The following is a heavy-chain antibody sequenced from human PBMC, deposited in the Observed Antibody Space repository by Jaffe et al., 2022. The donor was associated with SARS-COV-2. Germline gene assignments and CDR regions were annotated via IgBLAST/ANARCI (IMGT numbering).Heavy chain of an antibody. CDR1: GGSITNKNW. CDR2: INESETT. V-gene: IGHV4-4*02. Sequence: QVQLQESGPGLVRPSGTLSLTCVVSGGSITNKNWWSWVRQSPAKGLEWIGEINESETTEYNPSLMSRVSISLEKSKNQFSLNLTAVTAADTAVYYCVRASDGGNWFGPWGRGTLVTVSS. CDR3: VRASDGGNWFGP. D-gene: IGHD3-16*01. J-gene: IGHJ5*02.